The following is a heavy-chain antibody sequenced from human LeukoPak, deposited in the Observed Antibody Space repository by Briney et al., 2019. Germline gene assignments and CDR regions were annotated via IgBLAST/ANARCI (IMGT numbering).Heavy chain of an antibody. CDR3: ARDSEDGIDY. V-gene: IGHV4-31*03. D-gene: IGHD6-13*01. J-gene: IGHJ4*02. CDR2: IYYSGST. Sequence: SQTLPLTCTVSGGSISSGGYYWSWIRQHPGKGLEWIGYIYYSGSTYYNPSLKSRVTISVDTSKNQFSLKLTSVTAADTAVYYCARDSEDGIDYWGQGTLVTVSS. CDR1: GGSISSGGYY.